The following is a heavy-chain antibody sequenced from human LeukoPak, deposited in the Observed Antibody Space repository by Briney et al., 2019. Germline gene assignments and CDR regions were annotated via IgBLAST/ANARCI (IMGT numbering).Heavy chain of an antibody. CDR3: ARDRMGGSFDY. CDR2: ITGDSNTI. Sequence: GGSLRLSCAASGFAFSPYAMNWVRQAPWKGLEWVSFITGDSNTIYYADSMKGRFTVSRDNAENSLYLQMNSLSAEDTAVYYCARDRMGGSFDYWGQGTLVTVSS. D-gene: IGHD2-15*01. V-gene: IGHV3-48*01. CDR1: GFAFSPYA. J-gene: IGHJ4*02.